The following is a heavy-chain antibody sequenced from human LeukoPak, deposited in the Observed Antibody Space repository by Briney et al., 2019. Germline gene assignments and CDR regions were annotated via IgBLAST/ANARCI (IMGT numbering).Heavy chain of an antibody. J-gene: IGHJ4*02. V-gene: IGHV4-34*01. CDR3: ARHIGLQLLWFGESYFDY. Sequence: SETLSLTCAVYGGSFSGYYWSWIRQPPGKGLEWIGEINHSGSTNYNPSLKSRVTISVDTSKNQFSLKLSSVTAADTAVYYCARHIGLQLLWFGESYFDYWGQGTLVTVSS. D-gene: IGHD3-10*01. CDR1: GGSFSGYY. CDR2: INHSGST.